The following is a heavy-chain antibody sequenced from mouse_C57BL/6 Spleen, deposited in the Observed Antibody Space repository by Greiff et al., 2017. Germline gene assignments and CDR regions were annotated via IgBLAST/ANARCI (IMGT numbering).Heavy chain of an antibody. J-gene: IGHJ2*01. CDR3: ARRENSEVYFDY. CDR1: GYTFTSYW. V-gene: IGHV1-64*01. CDR2: IHPNSGST. Sequence: VQLQQPGAELVKPGASVKLSCKASGYTFTSYWMHWVKQRPGQGLEWIGMIHPNSGSTNYNEKFKSKATLTVDKSSSTAYMQLSSLTSEDSAVYYSARRENSEVYFDYWGQGTTLTVSS. D-gene: IGHD2-12*01.